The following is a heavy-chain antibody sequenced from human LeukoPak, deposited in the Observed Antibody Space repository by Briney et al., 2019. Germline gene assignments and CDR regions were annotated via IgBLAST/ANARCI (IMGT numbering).Heavy chain of an antibody. CDR3: AKGHSSLVYFDY. D-gene: IGHD6-13*01. CDR2: ISGSGGST. J-gene: IGHJ4*02. V-gene: IGHV3-23*01. CDR1: GFTFSSYG. Sequence: GGSLRLSCAASGFTFSSYGMSWVRQAPGKGLEWVSAISGSGGSTYYADSVKGRFTTSRDNSKNTLYLQMNSLRAEDTAVYYCAKGHSSLVYFDYWGQGTLVTVSS.